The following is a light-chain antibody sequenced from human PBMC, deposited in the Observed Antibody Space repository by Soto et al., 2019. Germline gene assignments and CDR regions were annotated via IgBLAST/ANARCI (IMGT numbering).Light chain of an antibody. V-gene: IGLV2-14*01. J-gene: IGLJ3*02. Sequence: QSALTQPASVSGSPGQSITISCTGTSSDVGGYNYVSWYQQHPGKAPKLMIYEVTNRPSGVSNRFSGSKSGNTASLIISGLQTEVEAEYYCSSYTGSSTVFGGGTKVTVL. CDR3: SSYTGSSTV. CDR2: EVT. CDR1: SSDVGGYNY.